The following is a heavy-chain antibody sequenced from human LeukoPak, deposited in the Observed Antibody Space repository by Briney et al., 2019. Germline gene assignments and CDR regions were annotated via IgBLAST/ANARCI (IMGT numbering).Heavy chain of an antibody. CDR1: GFTVSSNY. J-gene: IGHJ6*02. V-gene: IGHV3-66*01. CDR3: ARGRPNSSSWYYYYGMDV. CDR2: IYSGGST. D-gene: IGHD6-13*01. Sequence: SGGSLRLSCAASGFTVSSNYMSWVRQAPGKGLEWVSVIYSGGSTYYADSMKGRFTISRDNSKNTLYLQMNSLRAEDTAVYYCARGRPNSSSWYYYYGMDVWGQGTTVTVSS.